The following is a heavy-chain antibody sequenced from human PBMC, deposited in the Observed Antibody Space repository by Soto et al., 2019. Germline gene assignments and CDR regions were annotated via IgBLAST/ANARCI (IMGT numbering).Heavy chain of an antibody. Sequence: GGSLGLSCAASGFTFSSYAMSWVRQAPGKGLEWVSAISGSGGSTYYADSVKGRFTISRDNSKNTLYLQMNSLRAEDTAVYYCAKDYYSLSRGVKSRESLAVAGTNIDYWGQGTLVTXSS. CDR1: GFTFSSYA. V-gene: IGHV3-23*01. CDR3: AKDYYSLSRGVKSRESLAVAGTNIDY. CDR2: ISGSGGST. J-gene: IGHJ4*02. D-gene: IGHD6-19*01.